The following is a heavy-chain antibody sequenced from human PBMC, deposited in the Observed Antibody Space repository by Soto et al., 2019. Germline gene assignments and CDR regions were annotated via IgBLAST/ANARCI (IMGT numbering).Heavy chain of an antibody. Sequence: GGSLSLSCAASGFTFSSFEMNWVRQAPGKGLEWVSYISRSGGTIYYADSVKGRFTISRDNAKNSLYLQMNSLRAEDTAVYYCAREGYCSSTSCFFFGMDVWGQGTTVTVSS. V-gene: IGHV3-48*03. CDR3: AREGYCSSTSCFFFGMDV. CDR1: GFTFSSFE. D-gene: IGHD2-2*01. J-gene: IGHJ6*02. CDR2: ISRSGGTI.